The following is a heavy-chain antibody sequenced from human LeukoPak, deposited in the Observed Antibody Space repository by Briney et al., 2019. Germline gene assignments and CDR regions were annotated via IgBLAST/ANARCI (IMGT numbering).Heavy chain of an antibody. V-gene: IGHV3-43*02. Sequence: GGSLRLSCAASGFTFDDYAMHWVRQAPGKGLEWVSFISGDGGRTYYGDSVQGRFTISRDNSKNSLYLQMNRLRTEDTALYYCAKGGYTYGGRLFDYWGQGTLVTVSS. J-gene: IGHJ4*02. CDR1: GFTFDDYA. CDR2: ISGDGGRT. D-gene: IGHD5-18*01. CDR3: AKGGYTYGGRLFDY.